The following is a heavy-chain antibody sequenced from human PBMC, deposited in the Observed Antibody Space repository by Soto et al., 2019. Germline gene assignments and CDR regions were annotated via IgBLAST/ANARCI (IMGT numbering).Heavy chain of an antibody. V-gene: IGHV1-2*02. D-gene: IGHD6-6*01. J-gene: IGHJ5*02. CDR2: INPNSGGT. CDR1: GYTFTGYY. CDR3: AGDPVYSSSSPNWSDP. Sequence: ASVKVSCKASGYTFTGYYMHWVRQAPGQGLEWMGWINPNSGGTNYAQKFQGRVTMTRDTSISTAYMELSRLRSDDTAVYYCAGDPVYSSSSPNWSDPWGQGTLVTSPQ.